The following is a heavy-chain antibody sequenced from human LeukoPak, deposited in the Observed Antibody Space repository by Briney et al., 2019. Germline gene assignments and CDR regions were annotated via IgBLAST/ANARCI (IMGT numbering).Heavy chain of an antibody. J-gene: IGHJ4*02. CDR2: ISAYIGNT. Sequence: GASVKVSCKASGYTFTSVGISCVRQAPGQGLEWMGWISAYIGNTNYAQKLQGRVTMTTDTSTSTAYMELRSLRSDDTAVYYCARADDYVRRGNDYWGQGTLVTVSS. V-gene: IGHV1-18*01. CDR1: GYTFTSVG. D-gene: IGHD3-16*01. CDR3: ARADDYVRRGNDY.